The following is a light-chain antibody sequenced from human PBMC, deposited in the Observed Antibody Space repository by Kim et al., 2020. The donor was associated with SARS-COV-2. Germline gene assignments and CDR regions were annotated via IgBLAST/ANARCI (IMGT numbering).Light chain of an antibody. Sequence: DIQMTQSPSSLSASVGDRVTITCRASQGISNYLAWYQQKPGKVPKLLIYAASALRSGVPSRFSGSGSGTDFTLTITSLQPEDVAVYYCEQCKGAPWTFGHRTKIEIK. J-gene: IGKJ1*01. CDR1: QGISNY. CDR3: EQCKGAPWT. CDR2: AAS. V-gene: IGKV1-27*01.